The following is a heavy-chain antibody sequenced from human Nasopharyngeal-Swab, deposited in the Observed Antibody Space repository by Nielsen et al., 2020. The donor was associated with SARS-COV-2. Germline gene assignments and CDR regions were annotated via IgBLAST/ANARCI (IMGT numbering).Heavy chain of an antibody. Sequence: WIRQPPGKGLEWIGYIYYSGSTYYNPSLKSRVTISVDTSKNQFSLKLSSVTAADTAVCYCARVLGEQWLVNYYYYMDVWGKGTTVTVSS. J-gene: IGHJ6*03. CDR2: IYYSGST. V-gene: IGHV4-30-4*01. CDR3: ARVLGEQWLVNYYYYMDV. D-gene: IGHD6-19*01.